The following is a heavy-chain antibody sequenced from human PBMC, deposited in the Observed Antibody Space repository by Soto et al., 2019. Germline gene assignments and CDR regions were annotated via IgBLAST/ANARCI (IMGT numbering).Heavy chain of an antibody. J-gene: IGHJ4*02. CDR2: MNPNSGNT. V-gene: IGHV1-8*01. Sequence: QVQLVQSGAEVKKPGASVKVSCKASGYTFTSYDINWVRQATGQGLEWMGWMNPNSGNTGYAQKFQGRVTMTRNTSLSTAYIELSSPRSEDTAVYYCARCIVPYGSGTPDYWGQGTLVTVSS. CDR3: ARCIVPYGSGTPDY. CDR1: GYTFTSYD. D-gene: IGHD3-10*01.